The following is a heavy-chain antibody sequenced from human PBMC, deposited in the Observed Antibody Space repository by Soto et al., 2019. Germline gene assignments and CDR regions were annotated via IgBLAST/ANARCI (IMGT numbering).Heavy chain of an antibody. D-gene: IGHD3-9*01. CDR3: AKEAEENENVPISGDN. Sequence: PGSSLRVSCAASGFSVRNYAMTWVRQAPGKGLEWVSGLSGSGTMRYYADSVRGRFIISRDNAKNALFLQMDNLRVEDSAVYYCAKEAEENENVPISGDNWGQRTPVPVS. CDR2: LSGSGTMR. J-gene: IGHJ4*02. CDR1: GFSVRNYA. V-gene: IGHV3-23*01.